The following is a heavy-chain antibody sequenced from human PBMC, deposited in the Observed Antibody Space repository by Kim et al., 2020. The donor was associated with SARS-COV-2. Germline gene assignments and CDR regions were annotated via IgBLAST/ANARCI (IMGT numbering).Heavy chain of an antibody. J-gene: IGHJ2*01. CDR2: IYYSGST. CDR1: GGSISSSSYY. D-gene: IGHD6-13*01. V-gene: IGHV4-39*01. Sequence: SETLSLTCTVSGGSISSSSYYWGWIRQPPGKGLEWIGSIYYSGSTYYNPSLKSRVTISVDTSKNQFSLKLSSVTAADTAVYYCAITLAAAWYFDLWGRGTLVTVSS. CDR3: AITLAAAWYFDL.